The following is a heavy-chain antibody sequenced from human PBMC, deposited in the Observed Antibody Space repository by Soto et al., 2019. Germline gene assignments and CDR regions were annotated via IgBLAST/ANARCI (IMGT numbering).Heavy chain of an antibody. V-gene: IGHV3-23*01. Sequence: EVQLLESGGGLVQPGGSLRLTCAASGFTFSSYAMSWVRQAPGKGLEWVSAISGSGGSTYYADSVKGRFTISRDNSKNTLYLQMNSLRAEDTAVYYCAKDTIRHPSGFGYWGQGTLVTVSS. CDR3: AKDTIRHPSGFGY. CDR1: GFTFSSYA. J-gene: IGHJ4*02. CDR2: ISGSGGST. D-gene: IGHD3-16*01.